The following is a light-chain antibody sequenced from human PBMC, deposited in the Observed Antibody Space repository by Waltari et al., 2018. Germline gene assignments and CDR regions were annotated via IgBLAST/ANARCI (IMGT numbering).Light chain of an antibody. Sequence: QSALTQPASVSGSPGQSITITCTGTTNDVGNYNLVSWYQHSPGKDPKPLFYEFTKRPAGVSDGFFGSKSGSTASLTISGVQTEDEGDFYVCSYAGEDSLVFGEGTHVTVL. J-gene: IGLJ3*02. CDR3: CSYAGEDSLV. CDR2: EFT. V-gene: IGLV2-23*02. CDR1: TNDVGNYNL.